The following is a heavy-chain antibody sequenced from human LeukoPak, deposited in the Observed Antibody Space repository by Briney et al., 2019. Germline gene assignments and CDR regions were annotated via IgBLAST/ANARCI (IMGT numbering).Heavy chain of an antibody. CDR1: GGSISRYY. D-gene: IGHD6-6*01. Sequence: SETLSLTCTVSGGSISRYYWSWIRQPAGKGLEWIGRIYTSGSTNYNPSLKRRATTSVDKSKNKFSLKLGSVTAAETPVYYYPSRRYSSSSPFDYWGQGTLVTVSS. CDR3: PSRRYSSSSPFDY. J-gene: IGHJ4*02. V-gene: IGHV4-4*07. CDR2: IYTSGST.